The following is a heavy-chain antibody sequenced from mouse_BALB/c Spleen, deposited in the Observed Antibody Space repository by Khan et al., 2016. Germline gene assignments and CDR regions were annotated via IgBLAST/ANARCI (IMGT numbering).Heavy chain of an antibody. D-gene: IGHD1-1*01. Sequence: EVQLQESGPGLVKPSQSLSLTCTVTGYSITSDYAWNWIRQFPGNKLELMGYISYSGSTSYNPSLKSRISITRDQSKNPFFLQLNSVTTEDTATCYGARRPDYGSSYHYAMDYWGQGTSVTVSS. V-gene: IGHV3-2*02. CDR1: GYSITSDYA. J-gene: IGHJ4*01. CDR3: ARRPDYGSSYHYAMDY. CDR2: ISYSGST.